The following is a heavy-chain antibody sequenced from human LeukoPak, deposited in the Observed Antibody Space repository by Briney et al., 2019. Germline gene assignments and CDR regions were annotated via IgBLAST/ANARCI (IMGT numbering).Heavy chain of an antibody. CDR2: ISSSSSYI. V-gene: IGHV3-21*01. D-gene: IGHD6-13*01. CDR3: ARDLGMVGSSWDFDY. Sequence: PGGSLRLSCAASGFTFSSYSMNWVRQAPGKGLERVSSISSSSSYIYYADSVKGRFTISRDNAKNSLYLQMNSLRAEDTAVYYCARDLGMVGSSWDFDYWGQGTLVTVSS. CDR1: GFTFSSYS. J-gene: IGHJ4*02.